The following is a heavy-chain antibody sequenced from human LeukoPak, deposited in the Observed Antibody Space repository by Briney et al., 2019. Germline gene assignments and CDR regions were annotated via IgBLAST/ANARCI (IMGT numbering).Heavy chain of an antibody. J-gene: IGHJ4*02. CDR3: ARDQYYYDSSGYYRRGKIDY. Sequence: GASVKVSCKASGYTFTSYGISWVRQAPGQGLEWMGWISAYNGNTNYAQKLQGRVTMTTDTSTSTAYMELRSLRSDDTAVYYCARDQYYYDSSGYYRRGKIDYWGQGTLVTVSS. CDR1: GYTFTSYG. D-gene: IGHD3-22*01. CDR2: ISAYNGNT. V-gene: IGHV1-18*01.